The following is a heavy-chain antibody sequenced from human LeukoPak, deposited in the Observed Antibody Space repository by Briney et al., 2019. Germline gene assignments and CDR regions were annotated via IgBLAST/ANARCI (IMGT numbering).Heavy chain of an antibody. CDR2: IYHSGIT. D-gene: IGHD3-10*01. V-gene: IGHV4-38-2*02. Sequence: SETLSLTCTVSGYSISSGYYWGWIRQPPGKGLEWIGSIYHSGITSCNPSLKSRVTISVDTSKNQFSLNLTSVTAADTAVYYCARIGNYDSGSSIGMDVWGQGTTVTVSS. CDR1: GYSISSGYY. CDR3: ARIGNYDSGSSIGMDV. J-gene: IGHJ6*02.